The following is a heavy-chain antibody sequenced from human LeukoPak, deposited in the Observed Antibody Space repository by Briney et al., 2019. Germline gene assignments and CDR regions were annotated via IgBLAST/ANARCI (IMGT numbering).Heavy chain of an antibody. CDR2: ISYDGSNK. J-gene: IGHJ6*02. CDR1: GFTFSSYA. Sequence: PGGSLRLSCAASGFTFSSYAMHWVRQAPGKGLEWVAVISYDGSNKYYADSVKGRFTISRDNSKNTLYLQMNSLRAEDTAVYYCARPGDYGDLYYYYGMDVWGQGTTVTVSS. CDR3: ARPGDYGDLYYYYGMDV. V-gene: IGHV3-30-3*01. D-gene: IGHD4-17*01.